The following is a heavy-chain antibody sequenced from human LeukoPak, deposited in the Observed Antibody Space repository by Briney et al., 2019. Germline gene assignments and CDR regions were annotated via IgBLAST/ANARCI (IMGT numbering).Heavy chain of an antibody. Sequence: SETLSLTCTVSGDSISSGGFHWSWIRQHPGKGLEWIGYIYYSGTTYYNPSLKSRVSLSVDTSQNQFSLQLRSVTAADTAVYYCARDLLNEGNHLDYWGQGTLVTVSS. D-gene: IGHD4-23*01. J-gene: IGHJ4*02. V-gene: IGHV4-31*03. CDR1: GDSISSGGFH. CDR2: IYYSGTT. CDR3: ARDLLNEGNHLDY.